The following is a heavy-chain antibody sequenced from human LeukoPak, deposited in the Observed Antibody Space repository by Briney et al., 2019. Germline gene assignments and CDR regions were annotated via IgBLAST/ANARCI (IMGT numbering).Heavy chain of an antibody. CDR3: ARTLVAGPYYYYYMDV. J-gene: IGHJ6*03. D-gene: IGHD6-19*01. V-gene: IGHV3-48*01. Sequence: GGSLRLSCAASGFTFSNYSMNWVRQAPGKGLEWVSYIGSSGSTIYYADSVKGRFTISRDNAKTSLYLQMDSLRADDTAVYYCARTLVAGPYYYYYMDVWGKGTTVTVSS. CDR1: GFTFSNYS. CDR2: IGSSGSTI.